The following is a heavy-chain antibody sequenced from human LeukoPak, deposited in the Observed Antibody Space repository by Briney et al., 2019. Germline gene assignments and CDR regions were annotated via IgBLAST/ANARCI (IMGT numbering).Heavy chain of an antibody. CDR2: INHSGST. D-gene: IGHD1-7*01. J-gene: IGHJ4*02. V-gene: IGHV4-34*01. Sequence: PSETLSLTCAVYGGSFSGYYWSWIRQPPGKGLEWIGEINHSGSTNYNPSLKSRVTISVDTSKNQFSLKLSSVTAADTAVYYCARVTGTTGGYWGQGTPVTVSS. CDR3: ARVTGTTGGY. CDR1: GGSFSGYY.